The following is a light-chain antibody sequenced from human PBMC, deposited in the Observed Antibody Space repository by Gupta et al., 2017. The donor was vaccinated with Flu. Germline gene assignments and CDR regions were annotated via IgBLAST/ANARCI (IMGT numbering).Light chain of an antibody. V-gene: IGKV1-39*01. Sequence: DIQMTQSPSSLSSSVGDIVTITCRASQSISSYLNWYQQKPGKAPKLLIYAASSLKSGVPSRFSGSGYGTDFTLTISRLQPEDFATYYCQHSDSTPRTFGSGTKVEIK. CDR2: AAS. CDR3: QHSDSTPRT. J-gene: IGKJ4*01. CDR1: QSISSY.